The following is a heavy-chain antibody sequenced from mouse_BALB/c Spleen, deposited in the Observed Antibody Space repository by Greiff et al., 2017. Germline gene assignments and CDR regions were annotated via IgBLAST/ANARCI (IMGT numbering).Heavy chain of an antibody. CDR1: GYAFSSYW. D-gene: IGHD4-1*02. Sequence: VQLQQSGAELVRPGSSVKISCKASGYAFSSYWMNWVKQRPGQGLEWIGQIYPGDGDTNYNGKFKGKATLTADKSSSTAYMQLSSLTSEDSAVYFCARSTGTQYYYAMDYWGQGTSDTESS. J-gene: IGHJ4*01. V-gene: IGHV1-80*01. CDR3: ARSTGTQYYYAMDY. CDR2: IYPGDGDT.